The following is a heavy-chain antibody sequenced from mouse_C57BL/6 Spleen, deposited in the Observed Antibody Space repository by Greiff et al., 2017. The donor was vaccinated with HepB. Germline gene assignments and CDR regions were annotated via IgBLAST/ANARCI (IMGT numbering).Heavy chain of an antibody. Sequence: EVKLVESGGDLVKPGGSLKLSCAASGFTFSSYGMSWVRQTPDKRLEWVATISSGGSYTYYPDSVKGRFTISRDNAKNTLYLQMSSLKSEDTAMYYCARQGGQDAMDYWGQGTSVTVSS. V-gene: IGHV5-6*01. CDR2: ISSGGSYT. CDR1: GFTFSSYG. CDR3: ARQGGQDAMDY. D-gene: IGHD3-3*01. J-gene: IGHJ4*01.